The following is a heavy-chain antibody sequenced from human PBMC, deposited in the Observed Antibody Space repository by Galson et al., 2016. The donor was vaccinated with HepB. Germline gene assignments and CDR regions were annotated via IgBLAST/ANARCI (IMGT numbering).Heavy chain of an antibody. CDR1: GFTFNNYD. CDR2: ISRSTPTI. Sequence: SLRLSCAASGFTFNNYDMHWFRQAPGKGLEWVSYISRSTPTIYYADSVKGRFTVSRDNAKNSLYLQMNNLRDEDTAVYYCARDPHALDFWGQGTLVTVSS. J-gene: IGHJ4*02. V-gene: IGHV3-48*02. CDR3: ARDPHALDF.